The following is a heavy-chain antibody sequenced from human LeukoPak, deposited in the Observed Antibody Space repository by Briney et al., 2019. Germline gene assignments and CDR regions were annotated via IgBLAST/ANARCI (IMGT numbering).Heavy chain of an antibody. V-gene: IGHV3-30*01. J-gene: IGHJ3*02. CDR2: ISYDGSNK. CDR3: AREISRYYDSSGYLLRGAFDI. D-gene: IGHD3-22*01. CDR1: GFTFSSYA. Sequence: PGESLRLSCAASGFTFSSYAMYWVRQAPGKGLEWVAVISYDGSNKYYADSVKGRFTISRDNSKNTLYLQMNSLRAEDTAVYYCAREISRYYDSSGYLLRGAFDIWGQGTMVTVSS.